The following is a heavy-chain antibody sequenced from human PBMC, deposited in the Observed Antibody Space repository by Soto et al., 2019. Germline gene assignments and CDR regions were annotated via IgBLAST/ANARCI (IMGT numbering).Heavy chain of an antibody. Sequence: ASVKVSCKASGDTFTSYYMHCVRQAPGQVLEWMGIINPSGGSTSYAQKFQGRVTMTRDTSTSTVYMELSSLRSEDTAVYYCARGAGYQLLIDYYGMDVWGQGTTVTVSS. D-gene: IGHD2-2*01. J-gene: IGHJ6*02. CDR1: GDTFTSYY. V-gene: IGHV1-46*01. CDR2: INPSGGST. CDR3: ARGAGYQLLIDYYGMDV.